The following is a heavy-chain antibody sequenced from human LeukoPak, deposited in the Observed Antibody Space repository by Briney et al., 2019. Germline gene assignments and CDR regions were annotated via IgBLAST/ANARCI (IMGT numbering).Heavy chain of an antibody. V-gene: IGHV4-39*01. Sequence: SETLSLTCAVSGGSFSAFFWRWIRQPPGKGLEWIGSIYYSGSTYYNPSLKSRVTISVDTSKNQFSLKLSSVTAADTAVYYCARHIQVTFRVSRLGWFDAWGQGTLVTVSS. CDR3: ARHIQVTFRVSRLGWFDA. J-gene: IGHJ5*02. CDR2: IYYSGST. D-gene: IGHD3-9*01. CDR1: GGSFSAFF.